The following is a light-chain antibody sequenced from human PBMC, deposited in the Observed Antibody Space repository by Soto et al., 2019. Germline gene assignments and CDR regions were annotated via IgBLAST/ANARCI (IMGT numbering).Light chain of an antibody. Sequence: EIVLTQSPATLALSPGERATLSCRASQSISTYLAWYQQKPGQAPRLFIYDASNRATGIPDRFSGSGSGTDFTLTISSLEPEDFAVYFCLQRTNWPPTFGQGTKLEIK. J-gene: IGKJ2*01. CDR2: DAS. CDR3: LQRTNWPPT. V-gene: IGKV3-11*01. CDR1: QSISTY.